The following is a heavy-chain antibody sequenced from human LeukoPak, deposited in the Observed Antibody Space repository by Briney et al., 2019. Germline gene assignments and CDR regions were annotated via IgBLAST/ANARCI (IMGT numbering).Heavy chain of an antibody. D-gene: IGHD1-20*01. J-gene: IGHJ6*03. CDR3: ARDSPITVSFYYYMDV. Sequence: PGGSLRLSCAASGFTFSSYEMNWVRQAPGKGLEWVSYISTSGTTIYYADSVKGRFTISRDNAKNSLYLQMNSLRAEDTAVYYCARDSPITVSFYYYMDVWGKGTTVTVSS. CDR2: ISTSGTTI. V-gene: IGHV3-48*03. CDR1: GFTFSSYE.